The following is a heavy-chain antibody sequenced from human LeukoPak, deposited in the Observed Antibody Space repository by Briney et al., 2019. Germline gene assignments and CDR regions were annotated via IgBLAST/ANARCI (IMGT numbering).Heavy chain of an antibody. J-gene: IGHJ4*02. CDR1: GFTFSSYW. V-gene: IGHV3-7*01. D-gene: IGHD2-15*01. Sequence: PGGSLRLSCAASGFTFSSYWMSWVRQAPGKGLEWVANIKQDGSEKYYVDSAKGRFTISRDNAKNSLYLQMNSLRAEDTAVYYCARDYRGYRAPYYFDYWGQGTLVTVSS. CDR2: IKQDGSEK. CDR3: ARDYRGYRAPYYFDY.